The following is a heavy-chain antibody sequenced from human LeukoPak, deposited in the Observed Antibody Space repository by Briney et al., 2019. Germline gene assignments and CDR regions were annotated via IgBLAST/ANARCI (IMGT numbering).Heavy chain of an antibody. CDR2: IYYSGST. Sequence: SETLSLTCTVSGVSISSYYWSWIRQPPGKGLEWIGYIYYSGSTNYNPSLKSRVTISVDTSKNQFSLKLSSVTAADTAVYYCARVYCSSTSCYLEDAFDIWGQGTMVTVSS. CDR3: ARVYCSSTSCYLEDAFDI. J-gene: IGHJ3*02. CDR1: GVSISSYY. D-gene: IGHD2-2*01. V-gene: IGHV4-59*01.